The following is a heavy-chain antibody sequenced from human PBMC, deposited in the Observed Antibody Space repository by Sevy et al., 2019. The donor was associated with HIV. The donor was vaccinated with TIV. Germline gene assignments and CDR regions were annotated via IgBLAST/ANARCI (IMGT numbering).Heavy chain of an antibody. D-gene: IGHD2-21*01. V-gene: IGHV3-30*04. Sequence: GGSLRLSCAASRFNFSNYAMHWVRQAPGKGLEWVALILHDGSNEHYADSVKGRLTISRDKSQNTVYLQMNSLRPEDTAVYYCARDRLLSLLDFWGQGTLVTVSS. J-gene: IGHJ4*02. CDR2: ILHDGSNE. CDR1: RFNFSNYA. CDR3: ARDRLLSLLDF.